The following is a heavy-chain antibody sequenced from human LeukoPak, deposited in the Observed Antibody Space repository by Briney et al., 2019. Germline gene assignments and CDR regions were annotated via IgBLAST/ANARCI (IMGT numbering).Heavy chain of an antibody. CDR3: ARGSGSYSGVDY. V-gene: IGHV3-23*01. CDR2: ISATGSTT. D-gene: IGHD1-26*01. CDR1: GFTFSTYA. Sequence: GGSLRLSCAASGFTFSTYAMTWVRQAPGKGLESVSLISATGSTTYYAESVRGRFTISRDNAKNSPYLQMNSLRAEDTAVYYCARGSGSYSGVDYWGQGTLVTVSS. J-gene: IGHJ4*02.